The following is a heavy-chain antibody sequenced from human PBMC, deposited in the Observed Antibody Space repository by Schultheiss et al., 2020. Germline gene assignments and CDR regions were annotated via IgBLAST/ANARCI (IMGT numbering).Heavy chain of an antibody. D-gene: IGHD6-13*01. CDR3: AKDLPSSSWYRGGAFDI. CDR1: GGSISSSSYY. V-gene: IGHV4-39*07. Sequence: SQTLSLTCTVSGGSISSSSYYWGWIRQPPGKGLEWIGSIYYSGSTYYNPSLKSRVTISVDTSKNQFSLKLSSVTAADTAVYYCAKDLPSSSWYRGGAFDIWGQGTMVTVSS. CDR2: IYYSGST. J-gene: IGHJ3*02.